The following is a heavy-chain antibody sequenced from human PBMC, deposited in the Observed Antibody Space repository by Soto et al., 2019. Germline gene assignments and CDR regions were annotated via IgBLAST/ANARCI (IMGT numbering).Heavy chain of an antibody. J-gene: IGHJ6*02. Sequence: PGGSLRLSCAASGFTFSSYAMSWVRQAPGKGLEWVSAISGSGGSTYYADSVKGRFTISRDNSKNTLYLQMNSLRAEDTAVYYCAKDIEDIVVVPAAMLNYYYYGMDVWGQGTTVTVSS. CDR2: ISGSGGST. D-gene: IGHD2-2*01. CDR1: GFTFSSYA. CDR3: AKDIEDIVVVPAAMLNYYYYGMDV. V-gene: IGHV3-23*01.